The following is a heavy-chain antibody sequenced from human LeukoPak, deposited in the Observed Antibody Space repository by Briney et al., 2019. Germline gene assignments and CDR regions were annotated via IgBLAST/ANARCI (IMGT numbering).Heavy chain of an antibody. Sequence: PGGSLRLSCAASGFTFSSYGMHWVRQAPGKGLEWVAFIRYDGSNKYYADSVKGRFTISRDNSKNTLYLQMNSLRAEDTAVYYCAKTDYYGSGSSFDYWGQGTLVTVSS. CDR3: AKTDYYGSGSSFDY. CDR1: GFTFSSYG. J-gene: IGHJ4*02. CDR2: IRYDGSNK. V-gene: IGHV3-30*02. D-gene: IGHD3-10*01.